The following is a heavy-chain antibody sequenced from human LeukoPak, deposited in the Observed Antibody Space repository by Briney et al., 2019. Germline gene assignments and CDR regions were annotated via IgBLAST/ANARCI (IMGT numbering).Heavy chain of an antibody. V-gene: IGHV3-74*01. CDR3: AKEQGRFWSGYYTYEAFDI. CDR2: INSDGSST. D-gene: IGHD3-3*01. Sequence: GGSLRLSCSASGFTLSPYWMHWVRQSPGKGLVWVSRINSDGSSTTYADSVKGRFTISRDNSKNTLYLQMNSLRAEDTAVYYCAKEQGRFWSGYYTYEAFDIWGQGTMVTGSS. CDR1: GFTLSPYW. J-gene: IGHJ3*02.